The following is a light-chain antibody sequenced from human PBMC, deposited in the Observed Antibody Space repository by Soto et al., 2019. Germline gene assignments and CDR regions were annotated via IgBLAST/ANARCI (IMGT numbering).Light chain of an antibody. Sequence: EIVLTQSPGTLSLSPGDRATLSCRASQSVSSNYLAWYQQKPGQTPRLLIYGASSRATGIPDRLSGSGSATDFTLTISRQEPEDFAVYYCQQYGSSPPLTFGGGTKVEIK. J-gene: IGKJ4*01. CDR3: QQYGSSPPLT. V-gene: IGKV3-20*01. CDR1: QSVSSNY. CDR2: GAS.